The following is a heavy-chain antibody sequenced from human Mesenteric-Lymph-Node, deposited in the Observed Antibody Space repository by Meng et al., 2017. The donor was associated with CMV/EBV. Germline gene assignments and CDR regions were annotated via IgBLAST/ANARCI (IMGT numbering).Heavy chain of an antibody. CDR3: AKHISISGVVIMGAFDI. V-gene: IGHV3-7*01. CDR1: RFTFNTFW. CDR2: INHAGSAT. J-gene: IGHJ3*02. Sequence: GESLKISCAASRFTFNTFWMSWVRQAPGKGLEWVANINHAGSATNYVGSAKGRFTISRDNAKNSLYLQMNSLRPEDTAVYYCAKHISISGVVIMGAFDIWGQGTMVTVSS. D-gene: IGHD3-3*01.